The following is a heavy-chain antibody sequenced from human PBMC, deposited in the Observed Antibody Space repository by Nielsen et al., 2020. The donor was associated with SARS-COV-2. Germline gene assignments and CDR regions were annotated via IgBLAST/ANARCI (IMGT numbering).Heavy chain of an antibody. V-gene: IGHV1-69*04. CDR2: IIPILGIA. D-gene: IGHD2-15*01. Sequence: SVKVSCKASGGTFSSYAISWVRQAPGQGLEWMGRIIPILGIANYAQKFQGRVTITADKSTSTAYMELSSLRSEDTAVYYCARGGGNHYYYYMDVWGKGTTVTVSS. J-gene: IGHJ6*03. CDR3: ARGGGNHYYYYMDV. CDR1: GGTFSSYA.